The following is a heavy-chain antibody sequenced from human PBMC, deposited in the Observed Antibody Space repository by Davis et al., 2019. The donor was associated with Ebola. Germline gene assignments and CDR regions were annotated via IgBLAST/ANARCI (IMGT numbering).Heavy chain of an antibody. D-gene: IGHD6-19*01. CDR1: GGSFSGYY. Sequence: MPSETLSLTCAVYGGSFSGYYWSWIRQPPGKRLEWIGEINHSGSTNYSPSLKSRVTISVDTSKNQFSLKLGSVTAADTAVYYCARGRRAGDYYYGMDVWGQGTTVTVSS. CDR2: INHSGST. CDR3: ARGRRAGDYYYGMDV. J-gene: IGHJ6*02. V-gene: IGHV4-34*01.